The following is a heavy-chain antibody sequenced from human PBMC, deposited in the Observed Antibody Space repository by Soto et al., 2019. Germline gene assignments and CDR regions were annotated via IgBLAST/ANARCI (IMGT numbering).Heavy chain of an antibody. CDR3: ARDPGLRFLEWSTIRPAGFDY. CDR2: ISAYNGNT. V-gene: IGHV1-18*01. CDR1: GYTFTSYG. Sequence: ASVKVSCKASGYTFTSYGISWVRQAPGQGLEWMGWISAYNGNTNYAQKLQGRVTMTTDTSTSTAYMELRSLRSDDTAVYYCARDPGLRFLEWSTIRPAGFDYWGQGTLVTVSS. J-gene: IGHJ4*02. D-gene: IGHD3-3*01.